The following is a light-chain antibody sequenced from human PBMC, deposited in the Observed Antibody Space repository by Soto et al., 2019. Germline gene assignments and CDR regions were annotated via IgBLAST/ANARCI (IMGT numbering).Light chain of an antibody. V-gene: IGLV1-44*01. J-gene: IGLJ1*01. CDR1: SSNIGSTT. Sequence: QSVLTQPPSASGTPGQRVTISCSGSSSNIGSTTVNWYQQLPGTAPKLLIYNNNQRPLGVPDRLSGCKSGTSASLAISGLQYEDEADYYGAAWDDSLNGLVFGTGTKVTVL. CDR2: NNN. CDR3: AAWDDSLNGLV.